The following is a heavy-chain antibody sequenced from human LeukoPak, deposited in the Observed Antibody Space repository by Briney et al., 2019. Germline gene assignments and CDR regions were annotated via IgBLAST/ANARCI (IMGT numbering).Heavy chain of an antibody. Sequence: SETLSLTCTVSGGSISSYYWSWIRQPPGKGLEWLGYIYYSGSTNYNPSLKSRVTISVDTSKNQFSLKLSSVTAADTAVYYCARWGIAAAGPSFDYWGQGTLVTVSS. V-gene: IGHV4-59*08. CDR1: GGSISSYY. CDR3: ARWGIAAAGPSFDY. J-gene: IGHJ4*02. D-gene: IGHD6-13*01. CDR2: IYYSGST.